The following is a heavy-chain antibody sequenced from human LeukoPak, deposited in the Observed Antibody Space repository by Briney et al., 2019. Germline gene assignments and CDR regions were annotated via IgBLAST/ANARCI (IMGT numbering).Heavy chain of an antibody. D-gene: IGHD4-17*01. V-gene: IGHV4-59*12. Sequence: SETLSLTCTVSGGYISSYYWSWIRQPPGEGLEWIGEINHSGSTKYNPSLKNRVTISVDTSKNQFSLKLSSVTAADTAVYYCARLSTVTTSFDYWGQGTLVTVSS. CDR2: INHSGST. CDR3: ARLSTVTTSFDY. CDR1: GGYISSYY. J-gene: IGHJ4*02.